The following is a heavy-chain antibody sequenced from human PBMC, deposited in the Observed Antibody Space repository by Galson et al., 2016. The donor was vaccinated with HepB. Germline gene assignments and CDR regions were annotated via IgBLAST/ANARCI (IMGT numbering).Heavy chain of an antibody. Sequence: TLSLTCNVSGASVTSDDYYWSWFRQHPGKGLEWITYIHRNGNTYYNPSIRSRVSITLDTSKNTFSLKVASVTAADTAVYFCARKSVSRDPFDFWGQGTLVTVSS. V-gene: IGHV4-31*03. CDR1: GASVTSDDYY. CDR2: IHRNGNT. J-gene: IGHJ4*02. CDR3: ARKSVSRDPFDF. D-gene: IGHD5-24*01.